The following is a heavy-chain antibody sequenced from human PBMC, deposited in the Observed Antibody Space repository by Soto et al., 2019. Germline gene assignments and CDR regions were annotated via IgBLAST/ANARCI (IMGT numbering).Heavy chain of an antibody. Sequence: GGSLRLSCAASGFTFSSYWMSWVRQAPGKGLEWVANIKQDGSEKYYVDSVKGRFTISRDNAKNSLYLQMNSLRAEDTAVYYCARDGIAVAGTYYYYGMDVWGQGNTVTVSS. CDR2: IKQDGSEK. J-gene: IGHJ6*02. D-gene: IGHD6-13*01. CDR1: GFTFSSYW. V-gene: IGHV3-7*05. CDR3: ARDGIAVAGTYYYYGMDV.